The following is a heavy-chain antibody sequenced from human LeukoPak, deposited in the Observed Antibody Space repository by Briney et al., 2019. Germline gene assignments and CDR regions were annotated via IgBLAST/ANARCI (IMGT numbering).Heavy chain of an antibody. CDR2: IIESGSST. J-gene: IGHJ6*03. CDR1: GFTLSDSD. CDR3: ARGVGTIEYYYYYYYMDV. V-gene: IGHV3-11*04. Sequence: GGSLRLSCVASGFTLSDSDMSWIRQAPGKGLEWVSYIIESGSSTYYADSVTGRFTISRDNAKNSLYLQMNSLRAEDTAVYYCARGVGTIEYYYYYYYMDVWGKGTTVTVSS. D-gene: IGHD1-26*01.